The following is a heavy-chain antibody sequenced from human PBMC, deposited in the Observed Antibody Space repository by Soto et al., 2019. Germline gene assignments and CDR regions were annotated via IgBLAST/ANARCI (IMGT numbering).Heavy chain of an antibody. CDR1: GFFFSSYT. D-gene: IGHD6-19*01. Sequence: VQLLESGGGLVQPGGSLRLSCVGSGFFFSSYTMTWVRQAPGKGLEWVSSFSATSENTYYADSVRGRFTISRDNSKNTLFLQMNSLTAEDTAMYYCAKARDQQWVRLPFDYWGQGILVSVSS. J-gene: IGHJ4*02. CDR2: FSATSENT. CDR3: AKARDQQWVRLPFDY. V-gene: IGHV3-23*01.